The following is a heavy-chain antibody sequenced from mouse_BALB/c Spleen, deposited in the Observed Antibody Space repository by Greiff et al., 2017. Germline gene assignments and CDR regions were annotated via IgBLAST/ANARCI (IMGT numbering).Heavy chain of an antibody. V-gene: IGHV5-6-4*01. Sequence: EVHLVESGGGLVKPGGSLKLSCAASGFTFSSYTMSWVRQTPEKRLEWVATISSGGSYTYYPDSVKGRFTISRDNAKNTLYLQMSSLKSEDTAMYYCTRCYGNYEYYFDYWGQGTTLTVSS. D-gene: IGHD2-1*01. CDR1: GFTFSSYT. CDR3: TRCYGNYEYYFDY. J-gene: IGHJ2*01. CDR2: ISSGGSYT.